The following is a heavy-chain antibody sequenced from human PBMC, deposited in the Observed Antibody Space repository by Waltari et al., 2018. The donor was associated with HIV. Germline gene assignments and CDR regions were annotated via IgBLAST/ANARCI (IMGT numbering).Heavy chain of an antibody. Sequence: QVQLVQSGAVVKKPGSSVKVSCKSSGGTISIYPFTWGRQAPGQGPGWTEKTIPVVGKTNYAQKFQARVSINADISTSTVYRELSSLISEDTAVYYCARDREICRVDLCYNPSTYWGQGTPVTVSS. V-gene: IGHV1-69*04. CDR1: GGTISIYP. J-gene: IGHJ4*02. CDR3: ARDREICRVDLCYNPSTY. CDR2: TIPVVGKT. D-gene: IGHD2-8*01.